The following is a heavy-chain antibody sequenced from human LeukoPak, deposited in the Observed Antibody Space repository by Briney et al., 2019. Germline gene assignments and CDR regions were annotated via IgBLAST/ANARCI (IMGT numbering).Heavy chain of an antibody. D-gene: IGHD6-13*01. CDR1: GYSFPTYW. V-gene: IGHV5-51*01. CDR2: FYPGGSTA. CDR3: ASLSWSSEYYFDY. Sequence: GAALKTFCNGFGYSFPTYWDGWGRQTPGRGLEWMVAFYPGGSTARYSPSFQGRITISVDKSTSTAYLQWRSLMASDTAMYYCASLSWSSEYYFDYWGEGTLVTVS. J-gene: IGHJ4*02.